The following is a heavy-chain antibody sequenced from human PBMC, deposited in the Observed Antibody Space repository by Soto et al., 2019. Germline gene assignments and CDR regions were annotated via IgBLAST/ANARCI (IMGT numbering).Heavy chain of an antibody. D-gene: IGHD6-13*01. V-gene: IGHV1-69*01. CDR3: ARLSHGEEAAGSYYFDY. CDR1: GGTFSSYA. Sequence: QVQLVQSGAEVKKPGSSVKVSCKASGGTFSSYAISWVRQAPGQGLEWMGGIIPIFGTANYAQKFQGRVTITADESTSPAYMELSSLRSEDTAVYYCARLSHGEEAAGSYYFDYWGQGTLVTVSS. CDR2: IIPIFGTA. J-gene: IGHJ4*02.